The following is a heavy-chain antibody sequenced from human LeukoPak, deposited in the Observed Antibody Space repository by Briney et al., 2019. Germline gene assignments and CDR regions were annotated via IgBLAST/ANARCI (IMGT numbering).Heavy chain of an antibody. D-gene: IGHD1-26*01. CDR3: ARDRSGSYLFDY. CDR2: IYYSGST. V-gene: IGHV4-31*03. Sequence: TLSLTCTVSGGSIRSGGYYWSWIRQHPGKGLEWIGYIYYSGSTYYNPSLKSRVTISVDTSKNQFSLKLSSVTAADTAVYYCARDRSGSYLFDYWGQGTLVTVSS. CDR1: GGSIRSGGYY. J-gene: IGHJ4*02.